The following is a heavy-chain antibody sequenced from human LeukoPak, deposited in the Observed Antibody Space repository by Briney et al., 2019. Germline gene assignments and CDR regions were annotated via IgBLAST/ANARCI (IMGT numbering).Heavy chain of an antibody. D-gene: IGHD6-13*01. CDR1: GGSFSDYF. CDR2: IERGGST. J-gene: IGHJ5*02. V-gene: IGHV4-34*01. Sequence: SETLSLTRGVYGGSFSDYFWSWIRQPPGKGLEWIGEIERGGSTVYSPTLESRVTMSLDTSKLQFSLRLTSVTAADTAVYFCARGGLAGSSWSWFDPWGQGTLVTVSS. CDR3: ARGGLAGSSWSWFDP.